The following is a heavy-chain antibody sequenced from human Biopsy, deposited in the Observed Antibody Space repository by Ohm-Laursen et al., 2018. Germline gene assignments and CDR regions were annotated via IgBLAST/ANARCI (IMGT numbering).Heavy chain of an antibody. CDR3: ARDPLNGHKHFDY. Sequence: ASVKASCKASSYTFTDYNIHWMRQAPGHGLEWLGYINCKTGATNYAQKFQGTVTMTRDTSISRAYLALASLRSADTAIYYCARDPLNGHKHFDYWGQGSLVTVSS. J-gene: IGHJ4*02. CDR2: INCKTGAT. D-gene: IGHD2-8*01. V-gene: IGHV1-2*02. CDR1: SYTFTDYN.